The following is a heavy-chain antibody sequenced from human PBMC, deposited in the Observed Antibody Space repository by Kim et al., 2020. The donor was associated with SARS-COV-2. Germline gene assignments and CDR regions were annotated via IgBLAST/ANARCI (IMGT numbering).Heavy chain of an antibody. V-gene: IGHV3-74*01. J-gene: IGHJ6*02. D-gene: IGHD5-18*01. CDR2: INSDGSST. CDR1: GFTFSSYW. Sequence: GGSLRLSCAASGFTFSSYWMHWVRQVPGKGLVWVSRINSDGSSTSYADSVKGRFTISRDNAKNTLYLQMNSLRAEDTAIYYCARDYIRLGLWGARSGGMDVWGQGTTVTVSS. CDR3: ARDYIRLGLWGARSGGMDV.